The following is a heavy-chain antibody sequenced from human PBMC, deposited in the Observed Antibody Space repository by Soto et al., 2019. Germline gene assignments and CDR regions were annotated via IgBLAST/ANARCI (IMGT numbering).Heavy chain of an antibody. Sequence: EVQLVESGGALVQPGGSLRLSCAASRFTFSTYEMHWVRQAPGKGLEWVSYISSSGSTVYYADSVKGRFTISRDNTRNSLYLQMNSLRPDDTAVYYCARAPSGSYPEFDYWGQGTLVTVSS. V-gene: IGHV3-48*03. CDR2: ISSSGSTV. D-gene: IGHD1-26*01. CDR1: RFTFSTYE. CDR3: ARAPSGSYPEFDY. J-gene: IGHJ4*02.